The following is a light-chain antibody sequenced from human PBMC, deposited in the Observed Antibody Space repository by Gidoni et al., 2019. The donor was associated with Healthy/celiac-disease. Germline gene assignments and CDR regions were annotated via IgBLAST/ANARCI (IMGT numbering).Light chain of an antibody. V-gene: IGKV3-11*01. Sequence: DIVLTQSPATLSLSPGERATLSFRASQSVSSYLAWYQQKPGHAPRLLIYDASNRATGIPARFSGSGSGTDFTLTISSLEPEDFAVYYCQQRSNWPPTFGPGTKVDIK. CDR1: QSVSSY. CDR2: DAS. CDR3: QQRSNWPPT. J-gene: IGKJ3*01.